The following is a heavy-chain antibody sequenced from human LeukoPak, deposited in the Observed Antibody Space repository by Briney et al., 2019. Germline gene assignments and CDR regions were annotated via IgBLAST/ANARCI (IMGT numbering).Heavy chain of an antibody. D-gene: IGHD3-22*01. CDR3: ARFYDGNQNFDY. Sequence: ASVKVSCKASGYTFTGYYMHWVRQAPGQGLEWMGWINPNSGGTNYAQKFQGRVTMTRDTSISTAYMELSRLGSDDTALYYCARFYDGNQNFDYWGQGTLVTVSS. CDR1: GYTFTGYY. J-gene: IGHJ4*02. CDR2: INPNSGGT. V-gene: IGHV1-2*02.